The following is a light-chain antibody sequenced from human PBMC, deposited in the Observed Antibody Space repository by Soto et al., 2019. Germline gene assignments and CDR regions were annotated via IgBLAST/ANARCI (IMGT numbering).Light chain of an antibody. Sequence: QAVVTQPASVSGSPGQSITISCTGTSSDIGAYNYVSWYQQYPGRAPKLMIYEVNNRPSGVSNRFSGSKSGNTASLTISGLQAEDEADYYCSSFTTSSTYVVGAGTKLTVL. J-gene: IGLJ1*01. CDR1: SSDIGAYNY. CDR3: SSFTTSSTYV. V-gene: IGLV2-14*01. CDR2: EVN.